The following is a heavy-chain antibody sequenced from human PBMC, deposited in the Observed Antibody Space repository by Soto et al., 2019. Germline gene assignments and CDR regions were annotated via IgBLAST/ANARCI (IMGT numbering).Heavy chain of an antibody. CDR3: ARLPPSITIFGVVTTGSWFDP. CDR1: GGTFSSYA. D-gene: IGHD3-3*01. V-gene: IGHV1-69*06. Sequence: SVKVSCKASGGTFSSYAISCVRQAPGQGLEWMGGIIPIFGTASYAQKFQGRVTISADKSISTAYLQWSSLKASDTAMYYCARLPPSITIFGVVTTGSWFDPWGQGTRVTVSA. J-gene: IGHJ5*02. CDR2: IIPIFGTA.